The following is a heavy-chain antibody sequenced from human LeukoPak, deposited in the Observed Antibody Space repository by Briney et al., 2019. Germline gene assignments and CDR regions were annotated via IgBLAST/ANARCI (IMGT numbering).Heavy chain of an antibody. D-gene: IGHD6-19*01. CDR1: GFTFSSYA. Sequence: GGSLRLSCAASGFTFSSYAMHWVRQAPGKGLEWVAVISYDGSNKYYADSVKGRFTISRDNSKNMLYLQMNSLRAEDTAVYYCAKSSGWYGYWGQGTLVTVSS. J-gene: IGHJ4*02. CDR3: AKSSGWYGY. CDR2: ISYDGSNK. V-gene: IGHV3-30*04.